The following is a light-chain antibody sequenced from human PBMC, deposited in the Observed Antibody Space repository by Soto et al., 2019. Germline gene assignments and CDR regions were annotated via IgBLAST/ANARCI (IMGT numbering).Light chain of an antibody. CDR2: DVT. CDR3: GSITRSSTSV. V-gene: IGLV2-14*01. CDR1: SSDVGGFEY. J-gene: IGLJ1*01. Sequence: QSVLSQPASVSGSPGQSITISCTGTSSDVGGFEYVSWYQHQPGKAPKLIIYDVTKRPSGVSNRFSGSKSGNTDSLTISGIQAEDEGDYYCGSITRSSTSVFGTGTKVTVL.